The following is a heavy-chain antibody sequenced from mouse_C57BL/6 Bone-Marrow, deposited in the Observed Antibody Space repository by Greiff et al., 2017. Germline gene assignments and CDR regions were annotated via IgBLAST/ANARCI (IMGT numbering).Heavy chain of an antibody. V-gene: IGHV3-5*01. D-gene: IGHD1-1*01. CDR3: AREIITTVVRYFDY. Sequence: VQLKESGPGLVKPSQTVFLTCTVTGISITTGNYRWSWIRQFPGNKLEWIGYIYYSGTITYNPSLTSRTTITRDTPKNQFFLEMNSLTAEDTATYYCAREIITTVVRYFDYWGQGTTLTVSS. J-gene: IGHJ2*01. CDR1: GISITTGNYR. CDR2: IYYSGTI.